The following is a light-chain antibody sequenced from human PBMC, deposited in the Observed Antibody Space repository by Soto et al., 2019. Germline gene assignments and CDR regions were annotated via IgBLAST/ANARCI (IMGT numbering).Light chain of an antibody. CDR3: QQYGSTPVT. CDR2: DAS. CDR1: QSVSNY. J-gene: IGKJ1*01. V-gene: IGKV3-11*01. Sequence: PGEIATLSCRASQSVSNYLAWYQQKPGQAPRILIYDASNRATGIPARFSGSGSGTDFTLTISSLEPEDFAVYYCQQYGSTPVTFGQGTKVDIK.